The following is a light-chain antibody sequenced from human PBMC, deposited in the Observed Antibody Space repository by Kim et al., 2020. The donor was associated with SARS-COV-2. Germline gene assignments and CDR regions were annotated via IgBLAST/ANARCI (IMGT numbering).Light chain of an antibody. Sequence: VSPGERATLSCRASQSVSSNLAWYQQKPGQAPRLLIYGASTRATGIPARFSGSGSGTEFTLTISSLQSEDFAVYYCQHYNYWPQYTFGQGTKLEI. J-gene: IGKJ2*01. CDR1: QSVSSN. V-gene: IGKV3-15*01. CDR3: QHYNYWPQYT. CDR2: GAS.